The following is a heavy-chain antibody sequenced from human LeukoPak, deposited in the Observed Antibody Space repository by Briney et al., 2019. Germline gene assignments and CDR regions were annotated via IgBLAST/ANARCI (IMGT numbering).Heavy chain of an antibody. CDR3: AKEGDFLDYFDY. Sequence: GSLRLSCAASGFTFSTYAMSWVRQAPGKGLEWVSGINRSGDDTHYADSVKGRFTISRDNSKNTLYLQMSSLRAEDTAVYYCAKEGDFLDYFDYWGQGTLVTVSS. CDR1: GFTFSTYA. V-gene: IGHV3-23*01. CDR2: INRSGDDT. D-gene: IGHD1-26*01. J-gene: IGHJ4*02.